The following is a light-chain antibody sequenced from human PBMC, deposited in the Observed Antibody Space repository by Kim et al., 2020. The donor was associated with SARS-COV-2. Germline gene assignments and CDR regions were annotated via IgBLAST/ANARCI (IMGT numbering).Light chain of an antibody. J-gene: IGKJ1*01. Sequence: DIQMTQSPSTLSASVGDIVTITCRASQSIGDRLAWYQQKPGKAPKLPIYRASTLQSGVPSRFSGSGSGTEFTLTISSLQPDDFATYYCQQFKTYATFGQGTKVDIK. CDR2: RAS. CDR1: QSIGDR. CDR3: QQFKTYAT. V-gene: IGKV1-5*03.